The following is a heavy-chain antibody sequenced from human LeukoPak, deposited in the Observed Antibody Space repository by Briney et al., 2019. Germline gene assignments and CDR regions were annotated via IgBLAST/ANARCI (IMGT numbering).Heavy chain of an antibody. D-gene: IGHD1-1*01. J-gene: IGHJ4*02. V-gene: IGHV4-31*03. Sequence: PSETLSLTCTVSGGSISSGGYYWSWIRQHPGKGLEWIGYIYYSGSTYYNPSLKSRVTISVDTSKNQFSLKLSSVTAADTAVYYCARVKRDWNYVDYWGQGTLVTVSP. CDR2: IYYSGST. CDR3: ARVKRDWNYVDY. CDR1: GGSISSGGYY.